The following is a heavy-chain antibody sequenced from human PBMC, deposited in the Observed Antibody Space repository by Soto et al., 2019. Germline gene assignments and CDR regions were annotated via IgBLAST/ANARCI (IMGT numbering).Heavy chain of an antibody. J-gene: IGHJ6*03. D-gene: IGHD4-17*01. Sequence: EVQLVESGGGLVKPGGSLRLSCAASGFTFSSYSMNWVRQAPGKGLEWVSSISSSSSYIYYADSVTGRFTISRDNAKNSLYLQMNSLRAEDTAVYYCARDDYGDYNLDVWGKGTTVTVSS. CDR1: GFTFSSYS. CDR2: ISSSSSYI. V-gene: IGHV3-21*01. CDR3: ARDDYGDYNLDV.